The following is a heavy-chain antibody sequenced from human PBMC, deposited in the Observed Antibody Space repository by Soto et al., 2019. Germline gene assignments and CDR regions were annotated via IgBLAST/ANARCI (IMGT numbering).Heavy chain of an antibody. CDR1: GFTFSSYA. J-gene: IGHJ4*02. CDR3: AKSSVTFWSGYYYFDY. CDR2: ISGSGGST. D-gene: IGHD3-3*01. Sequence: SCAASGFTFSSYAMSWVRQAPGKGLEWVSAISGSGGSTCYADSVKGRFTISRDNSKNTLYLQMNSLRAEDTAVYYCAKSSVTFWSGYYYFDYWCQGTLVTVSS. V-gene: IGHV3-23*01.